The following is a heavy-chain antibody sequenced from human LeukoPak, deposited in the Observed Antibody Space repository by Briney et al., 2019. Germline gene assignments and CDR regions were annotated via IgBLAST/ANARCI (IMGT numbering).Heavy chain of an antibody. Sequence: GGSLRLSCAAAGFTFDDYGMSWVRQAPGKGLELVANIKQDRSEKYYVDSVKGRFTISRDNAKNSLYLQMNSLRAEDTAVYYCARLREIPVFGVVTKSTSYFDYWGQGTLVTVSS. CDR3: ARLREIPVFGVVTKSTSYFDY. CDR2: IKQDRSEK. V-gene: IGHV3-7*01. D-gene: IGHD3-3*01. J-gene: IGHJ4*02. CDR1: GFTFDDYG.